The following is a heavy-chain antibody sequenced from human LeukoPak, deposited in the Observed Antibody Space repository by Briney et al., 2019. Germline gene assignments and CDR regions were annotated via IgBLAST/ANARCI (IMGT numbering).Heavy chain of an antibody. Sequence: SETLSLTCTVSGGSISSGSYYWSWIRQPAGKGLEWIGRIYTSGSTNHNPSLKSRVTISVDTSKNQFSLKLSSVTAADTAVYYCARERHPLGNRFDYWGQGTLVTVSS. CDR2: IYTSGST. CDR3: ARERHPLGNRFDY. CDR1: GGSISSGSYY. D-gene: IGHD7-27*01. J-gene: IGHJ4*02. V-gene: IGHV4-61*02.